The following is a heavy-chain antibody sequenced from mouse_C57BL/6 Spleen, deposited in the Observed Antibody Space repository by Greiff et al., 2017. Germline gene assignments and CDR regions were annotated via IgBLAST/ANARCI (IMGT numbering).Heavy chain of an antibody. CDR2: IHPNSGST. Sequence: QVQLQQPGAELVKPGASVTLSCKASGYTFTSYWMHWVKQRPGQGLEWIGMIHPNSGSTNYNEKFKSKATLTVDKSSSTAYMQLSSLTSEDSAVYYCASTSYYYGSSYVYWGQGTTLTVSS. V-gene: IGHV1-64*01. J-gene: IGHJ2*01. CDR3: ASTSYYYGSSYVY. D-gene: IGHD1-1*01. CDR1: GYTFTSYW.